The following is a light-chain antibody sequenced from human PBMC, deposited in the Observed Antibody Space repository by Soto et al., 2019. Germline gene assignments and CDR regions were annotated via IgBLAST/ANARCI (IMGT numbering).Light chain of an antibody. Sequence: QSALTQPASVSGSPGQSITISCTGTSSDVGGYNYVSWYQQHPGKAPKLMIYEVSNRPSGVSNRFSGSKSGNTASLTISGLQPEDEADYYCSSYTSSSALGVFGGGTKLTV. CDR2: EVS. CDR1: SSDVGGYNY. J-gene: IGLJ3*02. V-gene: IGLV2-14*01. CDR3: SSYTSSSALGV.